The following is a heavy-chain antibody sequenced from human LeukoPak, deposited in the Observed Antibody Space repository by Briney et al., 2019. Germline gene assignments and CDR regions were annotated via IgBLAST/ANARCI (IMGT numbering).Heavy chain of an antibody. Sequence: SETPSLTCTASGGSVSSGSYYWSWIRQPPGKGLEWIGYIYYSGSTNYNPSLKSRVTISVDTSKNQFSLKLSSVTAADTAVYYCARGYYGFPDYWGQGTLVTVSS. CDR3: ARGYYGFPDY. J-gene: IGHJ4*02. CDR2: IYYSGST. D-gene: IGHD3-3*01. CDR1: GGSVSSGSYY. V-gene: IGHV4-61*01.